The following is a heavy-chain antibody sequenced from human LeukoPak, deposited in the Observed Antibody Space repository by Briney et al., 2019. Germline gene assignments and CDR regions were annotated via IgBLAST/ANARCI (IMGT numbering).Heavy chain of an antibody. CDR1: GFTFSSYE. D-gene: IGHD6-13*01. J-gene: IGHJ4*02. CDR2: ISSSGSTI. CDR3: ARDRRAAAGIDY. V-gene: IGHV3-48*03. Sequence: GGSLRLSCAAPGFTFSSYEMNWLRQALGKGLERVSYISSSGSTIYYPGSVKGRFTISRDNAKNSLYLQMNSLRAEDTAVYYCARDRRAAAGIDYWGQGTLVTVSS.